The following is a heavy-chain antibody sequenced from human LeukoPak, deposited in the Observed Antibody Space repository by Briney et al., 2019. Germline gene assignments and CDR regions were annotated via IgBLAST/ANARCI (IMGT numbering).Heavy chain of an antibody. CDR2: IGTAGDT. CDR3: TREGFGDYTFDY. V-gene: IGHV3-13*01. Sequence: GGSLRLSCAASGFTFSSYDMRWVRQATGKGLEWVSAIGTAGDTYYPGSVKGRFTISRENAKNSLYLQMNSLRAGDTAVYYCTREGFGDYTFDYWGQGTLVTVSS. CDR1: GFTFSSYD. J-gene: IGHJ4*02. D-gene: IGHD3-10*01.